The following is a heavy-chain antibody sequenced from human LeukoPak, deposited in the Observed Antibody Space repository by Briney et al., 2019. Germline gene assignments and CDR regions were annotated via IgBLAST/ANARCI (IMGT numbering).Heavy chain of an antibody. J-gene: IGHJ4*02. V-gene: IGHV1-18*01. CDR3: AREPPTTVRGTPFDY. CDR2: ISAYNGNT. CDR1: GYTFTSYG. D-gene: IGHD3-10*01. Sequence: ASVKVSCKASGYTFTSYGISWVRQAPGQGLEWMGWISAYNGNTNYAQKLQGRVTMTTDTSTSTAYMELRSLRSDDTAVYYCAREPPTTVRGTPFDYWGQGTLVTVSS.